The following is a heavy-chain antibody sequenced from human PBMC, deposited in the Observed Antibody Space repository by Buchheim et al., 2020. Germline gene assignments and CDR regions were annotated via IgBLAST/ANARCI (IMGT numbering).Heavy chain of an antibody. D-gene: IGHD3-3*01. CDR2: INSDGSST. J-gene: IGHJ5*02. CDR1: GFTFSSYW. Sequence: EVQLVESGGGLVQPGGSLRLSCAASGFTFSSYWMHWVRQAPGKGLVWVSRINSDGSSTSYADSVKGRFTISSDNAKNTLYLQINSLRAEDTAVYYCARDPTIHFLRFFNWFDPWGQGTL. V-gene: IGHV3-74*01. CDR3: ARDPTIHFLRFFNWFDP.